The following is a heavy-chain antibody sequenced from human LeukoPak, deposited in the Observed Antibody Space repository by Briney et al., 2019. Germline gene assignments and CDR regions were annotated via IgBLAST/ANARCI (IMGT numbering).Heavy chain of an antibody. Sequence: PGGSLRLSCAASGFTFSSYWMSWVRQAPGKGLEWVANIKQDGSEKYYVDSVKGRFTISRDNAKNSLYLQMNSLRAEDTAVYYCARAPAVYYDSSGYYSHFDYWGQGTLVTVSS. D-gene: IGHD3-22*01. J-gene: IGHJ4*02. CDR1: GFTFSSYW. CDR3: ARAPAVYYDSSGYYSHFDY. CDR2: IKQDGSEK. V-gene: IGHV3-7*01.